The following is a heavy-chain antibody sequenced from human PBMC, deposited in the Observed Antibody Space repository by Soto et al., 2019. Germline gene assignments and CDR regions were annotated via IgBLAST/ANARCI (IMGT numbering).Heavy chain of an antibody. Sequence: GASVKVSCKAPGDTFTSYYLNWVRQAPGQGLEWMGVINPHGGSTKYAQKFQGRITMTRDTSRSTVYMELSSLRSDDTAIYYCARSSGGNFGIIIEGSNWFDPWGQGTLVTRLL. CDR3: ARSSGGNFGIIIEGSNWFDP. CDR1: GDTFTSYY. D-gene: IGHD3-3*01. V-gene: IGHV1-46*01. CDR2: INPHGGST. J-gene: IGHJ5*02.